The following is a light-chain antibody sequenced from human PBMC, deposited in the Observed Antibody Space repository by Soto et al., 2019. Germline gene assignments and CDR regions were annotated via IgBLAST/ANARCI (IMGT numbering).Light chain of an antibody. J-gene: IGKJ2*01. CDR1: QGISSS. CDR2: GAS. Sequence: DIQMTQSPPSVSASVGDNVTVSCWASQGISSSLAWYQQKPGKAPKLLIYGASTVQSGVPSRFSGSGSATAFTLTISSLQPEDFATYYCQQGDKFPLTFGQGTRVDIK. CDR3: QQGDKFPLT. V-gene: IGKV1-12*01.